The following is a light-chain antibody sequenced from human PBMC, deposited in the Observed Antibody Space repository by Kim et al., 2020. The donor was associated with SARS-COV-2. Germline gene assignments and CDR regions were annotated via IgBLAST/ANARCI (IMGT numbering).Light chain of an antibody. CDR2: EVN. J-gene: IGLJ2*01. V-gene: IGLV2-8*01. CDR3: SSYDGTNHVG. CDR1: SSDVDAYNS. Sequence: GQSVPISCAGISSDVDAYNSVSWYQQHPGKAPKLMIYEVNKRPSGVPVRFSGSKSGNPASLTVSGLQADDEADYYCSSYDGTNHVGFGGGTTLTVL.